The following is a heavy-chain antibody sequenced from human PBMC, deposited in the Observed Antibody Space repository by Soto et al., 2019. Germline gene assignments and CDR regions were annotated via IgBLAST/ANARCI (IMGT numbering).Heavy chain of an antibody. CDR3: ERDISEGFY. J-gene: IGHJ4*02. D-gene: IGHD3-3*02. V-gene: IGHV3-21*01. CDR2: ITSSSSFI. CDR1: GFTFSSYT. Sequence: GGSLRLSCAASGFTFSSYTMNWVRQAPGKGLEWVSSITSSSSFIYYADSVKGRFTISRDNAKNSLYLQMNSLRAEDTAVYFCERDISEGFYWGQGTLVTVSS.